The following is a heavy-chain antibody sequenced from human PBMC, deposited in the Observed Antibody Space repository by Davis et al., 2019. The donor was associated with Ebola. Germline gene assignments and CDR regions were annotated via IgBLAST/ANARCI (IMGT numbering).Heavy chain of an antibody. V-gene: IGHV1-8*01. D-gene: IGHD6-13*01. Sequence: ASVKVSCKTSGYTFTSYDINWVRQATGQGLEWMGWMNPNSANTGYAQEFQGRVTMTRNTSISTAYMELSSLRSEDTAVYYCARHIAAAGKFDYWGQGTLVTVSS. CDR3: ARHIAAAGKFDY. CDR1: GYTFTSYD. CDR2: MNPNSANT. J-gene: IGHJ4*02.